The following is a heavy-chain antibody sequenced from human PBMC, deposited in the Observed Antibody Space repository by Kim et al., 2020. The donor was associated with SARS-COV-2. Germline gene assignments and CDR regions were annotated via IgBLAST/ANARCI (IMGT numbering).Heavy chain of an antibody. CDR3: ARRPVDSSSFRFDP. J-gene: IGHJ5*02. CDR2: IYHRGST. CDR1: GGSISSSDL. V-gene: IGHV4-4*02. D-gene: IGHD6-6*01. Sequence: SETLSLTCAVSGGSISSSDLWTWVRQPPGQGLEWIGEIYHRGSTSYNPSLKSRVTMSLDKSKNQFSVNLTSVTAADTAVYYCARRPVDSSSFRFDPWGQGTLVTVSS.